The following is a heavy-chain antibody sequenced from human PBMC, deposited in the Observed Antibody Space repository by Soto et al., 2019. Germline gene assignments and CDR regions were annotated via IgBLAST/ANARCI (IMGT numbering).Heavy chain of an antibody. CDR3: AKMVGATLVDY. Sequence: QVQLQESGPGLVKPSGTLSLTCTVSGASISSTSSGDWWSWVRQPPGKGLEWIGEIHHSGSTNYNPSLKIRVTMSVDKSKNQCSLRLSSVTAADTAVYYCAKMVGATLVDYWGQGTLVTVSS. D-gene: IGHD1-26*01. CDR1: GASISSTSSGDW. CDR2: IHHSGST. V-gene: IGHV4-4*02. J-gene: IGHJ4*02.